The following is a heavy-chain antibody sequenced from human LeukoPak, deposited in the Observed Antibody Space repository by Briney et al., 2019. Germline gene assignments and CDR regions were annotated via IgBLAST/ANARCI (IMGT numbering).Heavy chain of an antibody. J-gene: IGHJ4*02. CDR1: GFTFSSHW. D-gene: IGHD3-22*01. CDR3: AKSINLMIVVSFRNMDYFDY. Sequence: GGSLRLSCAASGFTFSSHWMSWVRQAPGKGLEWVANINQDGGEKYYVNSVKGRFTISRDNAKNSLYLQMNSLRAEDTAVYYCAKSINLMIVVSFRNMDYFDYWGQGTLVTVSS. V-gene: IGHV3-7*03. CDR2: INQDGGEK.